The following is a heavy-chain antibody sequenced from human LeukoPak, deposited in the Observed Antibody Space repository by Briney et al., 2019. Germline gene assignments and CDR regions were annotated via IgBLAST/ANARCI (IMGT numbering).Heavy chain of an antibody. CDR1: GGSLSSYY. V-gene: IGHV4-4*09. J-gene: IGHJ3*02. Sequence: SETLSLTCTVSGGSLSSYYWSWIRQPPGKGLEWIGYIYTSGSTNYNPSLKSRVTISVDTSKNQFSLKLSSVTAADTAVYYRARGYSSGLSAAFDIWGQGTMVTVSS. D-gene: IGHD6-19*01. CDR2: IYTSGST. CDR3: ARGYSSGLSAAFDI.